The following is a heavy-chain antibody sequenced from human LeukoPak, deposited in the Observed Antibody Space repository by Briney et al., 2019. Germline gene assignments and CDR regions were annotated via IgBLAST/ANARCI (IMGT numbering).Heavy chain of an antibody. CDR1: GGSISSYY. CDR3: ASGYSYGHDFDY. D-gene: IGHD5-18*01. V-gene: IGHV4-59*01. Sequence: SETLSLTCTISGGSISSYYWSWIRQPPGKGLEWIGYIYYSGSTNYNPSLKSRVTISVDTSKNQFSLKLSSVTAADTAVYYCASGYSYGHDFDYWGQGTLVTVSS. J-gene: IGHJ4*02. CDR2: IYYSGST.